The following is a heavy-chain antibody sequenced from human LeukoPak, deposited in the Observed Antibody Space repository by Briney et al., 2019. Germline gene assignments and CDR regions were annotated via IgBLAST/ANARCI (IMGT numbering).Heavy chain of an antibody. CDR2: ISGSGGST. V-gene: IGHV3-23*01. Sequence: PGGSLRLSCAASGFTFNSYAMSWVRQAPGKGLEWVSAISGSGGSTYYADSVKGRFTISRDNSKNTLYLQMNSLRAEDTAVYYCAKDMVGVAGRLADYWGQGTLVTVSS. J-gene: IGHJ4*02. CDR1: GFTFNSYA. D-gene: IGHD6-19*01. CDR3: AKDMVGVAGRLADY.